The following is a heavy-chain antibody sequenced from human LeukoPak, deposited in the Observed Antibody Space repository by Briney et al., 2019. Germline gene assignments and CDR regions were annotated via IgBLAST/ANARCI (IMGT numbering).Heavy chain of an antibody. CDR2: TNGYNGNT. V-gene: IGHV1-18*01. CDR3: ARDGYCSSAGCHDYYMDV. D-gene: IGHD2-2*03. J-gene: IGHJ6*03. CDR1: GYNSKSFG. Sequence: ASVKVSCKASGYNSKSFGISWVRQAPGQGLEWMGWTNGYNGNTDYAQKVQGRVTMTTDTSTNTAYMELRSLTSDDTAVYYCARDGYCSSAGCHDYYMDVWGKGTTVTVSS.